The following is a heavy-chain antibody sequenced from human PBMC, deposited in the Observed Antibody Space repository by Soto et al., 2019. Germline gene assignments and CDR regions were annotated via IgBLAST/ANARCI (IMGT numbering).Heavy chain of an antibody. Sequence: SETLSLTCTVSSGSLSSSNYYWTWVRQPPGKGLEWIGFIHQNGRSYLNPSLRSRVTISIDTSKNQFSLHVAYVTAADPATYYCARGHGDWSSTSCSYYYYGMDVLGQGTTVTGSS. D-gene: IGHD2-2*03. J-gene: IGHJ6*02. CDR2: IHQNGRS. CDR1: SGSLSSSNYY. CDR3: ARGHGDWSSTSCSYYYYGMDV. V-gene: IGHV4-30-4*02.